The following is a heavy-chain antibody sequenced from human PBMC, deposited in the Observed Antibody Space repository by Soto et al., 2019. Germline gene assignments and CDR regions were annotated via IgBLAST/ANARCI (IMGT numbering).Heavy chain of an antibody. V-gene: IGHV3-48*01. CDR3: ARALRRLVVVPAATTDDYYYYMDV. CDR2: ISSSSSTI. Sequence: GGSLRLSCAASGFTFSSYSMNWVRQAPGKGLEWVSYISSSSSTIYYADSVKGRFTISRDNAKNSLYLQMNSLRAEDTAVYYCARALRRLVVVPAATTDDYYYYMDVWGKGTTVTVSS. D-gene: IGHD2-2*01. CDR1: GFTFSSYS. J-gene: IGHJ6*03.